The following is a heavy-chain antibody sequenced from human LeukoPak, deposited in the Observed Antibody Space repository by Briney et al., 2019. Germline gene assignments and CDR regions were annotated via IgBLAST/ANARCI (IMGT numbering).Heavy chain of an antibody. V-gene: IGHV4-34*01. CDR1: GGSFSGYY. D-gene: IGHD3-3*01. CDR3: ARGPRRVLRFLEWSTETYYYYGMDV. J-gene: IGHJ6*02. CDR2: INYSGST. Sequence: SETLSLTCAVYGGSFSGYYWSWIRQPPGKGLEWIGEINYSGSTNYNPSLKSRVTISVDTSKNQFSLKLSSVTAADTAVYYCARGPRRVLRFLEWSTETYYYYGMDVWGQGTTVTVSS.